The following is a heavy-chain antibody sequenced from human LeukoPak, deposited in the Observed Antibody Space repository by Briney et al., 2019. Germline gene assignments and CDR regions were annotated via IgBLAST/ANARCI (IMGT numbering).Heavy chain of an antibody. V-gene: IGHV3-9*01. CDR2: ISWKSGSI. J-gene: IGHJ3*02. Sequence: GRSLRLSCAASGFTFDDYAMHWVRQAPGKGLEWVSGISWKSGSIGYADSVKGRFTISRDNAKNSLYLQMNSLRAEDTALYYCAKDMGWDTTRGGAFDIWGQGTMVTVSS. D-gene: IGHD1-26*01. CDR1: GFTFDDYA. CDR3: AKDMGWDTTRGGAFDI.